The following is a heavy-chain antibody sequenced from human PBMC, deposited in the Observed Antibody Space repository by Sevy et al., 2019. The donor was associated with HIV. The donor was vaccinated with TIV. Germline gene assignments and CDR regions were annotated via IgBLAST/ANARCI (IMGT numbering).Heavy chain of an antibody. J-gene: IGHJ6*02. CDR1: GFPFSNYA. CDR2: LIGGGSRT. CDR3: AKRRVQSGLSGGGANYGMDV. Sequence: GGSPRLSCAASGFPFSNYAMSWVRQAPGKGLERVSTLIGGGSRTYYADSVTGRFIISRDNSRNTLYLQMNSLRAEDTAIYYCAKRRVQSGLSGGGANYGMDVCGRGTTVTVSS. V-gene: IGHV3-23*01. D-gene: IGHD2-8*02.